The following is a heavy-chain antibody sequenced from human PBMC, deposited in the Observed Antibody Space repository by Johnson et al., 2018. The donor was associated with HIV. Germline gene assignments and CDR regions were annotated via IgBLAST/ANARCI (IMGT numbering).Heavy chain of an antibody. J-gene: IGHJ3*02. Sequence: VQLVESGGGLVKPGGSLRLSCAASGFTFSNAWMSWVRQAPGQGLEWVSYISSSGSTIYYADSVKGRFIISRDNSKNTLYLQMNSLRAEDTAVYYCARGRLGDPFPGAFDIWGQGTMVTVSS. D-gene: IGHD3-16*01. CDR2: ISSSGSTI. V-gene: IGHV3-48*01. CDR1: GFTFSNAW. CDR3: ARGRLGDPFPGAFDI.